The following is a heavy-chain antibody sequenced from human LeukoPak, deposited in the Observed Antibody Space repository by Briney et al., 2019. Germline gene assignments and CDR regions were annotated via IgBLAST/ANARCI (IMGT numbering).Heavy chain of an antibody. CDR3: ARDPAAADH. D-gene: IGHD6-13*01. Sequence: PGGSLRLSCAASGFTFSSYSMNWVRQAPGKGLEWVANIKYDGSETHYVDSVKGRFTISRDNAKDSLFLQMHSLRVEDTAMYYCARDPAAADHWGQGALVIVSS. V-gene: IGHV3-7*01. J-gene: IGHJ4*02. CDR1: GFTFSSYS. CDR2: IKYDGSET.